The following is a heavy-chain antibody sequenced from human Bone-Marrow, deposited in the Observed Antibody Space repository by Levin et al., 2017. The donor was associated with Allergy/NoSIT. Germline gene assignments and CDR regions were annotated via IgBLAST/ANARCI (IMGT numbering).Heavy chain of an antibody. CDR2: IKQDGSEK. Sequence: GESLKISCAASGFTFSNYWMSWVRQAPGKGLEWVANIKQDGSEKYYVDSVKGQFTISRDNAKNSLYLQMNSLRAEDTAVYYCARLAPCNAGNCYSTLFDNWGQGTLVTVSS. CDR1: GFTFSNYW. CDR3: ARLAPCNAGNCYSTLFDN. J-gene: IGHJ4*02. D-gene: IGHD2-15*01. V-gene: IGHV3-7*02.